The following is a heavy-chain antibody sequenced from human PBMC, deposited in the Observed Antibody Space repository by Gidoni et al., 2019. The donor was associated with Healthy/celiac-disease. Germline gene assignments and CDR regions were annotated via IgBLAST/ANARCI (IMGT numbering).Heavy chain of an antibody. J-gene: IGHJ6*02. CDR2: ISSSSSYI. Sequence: EVQLVESGGGLVKPGGSLRLSCAASGFTFRSYSMNWVRQAPGKGLEWVSSISSSSSYIYYADSVKGRFTISRDNAKNSLYLQMNSLRAEDTAVYYCARDPHQRYSYGYYYYGMDVWGQGTTVTVSS. CDR1: GFTFRSYS. CDR3: ARDPHQRYSYGYYYYGMDV. V-gene: IGHV3-21*01. D-gene: IGHD5-18*01.